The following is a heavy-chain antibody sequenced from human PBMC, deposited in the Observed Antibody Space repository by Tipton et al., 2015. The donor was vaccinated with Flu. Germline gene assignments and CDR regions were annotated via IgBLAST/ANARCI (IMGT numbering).Heavy chain of an antibody. CDR2: ICPGSM. CDR3: ARRDYSNYVSVPKNWFDS. Sequence: TLSLTCSVSGSSIGGSYCWGWIRQPPRKGLQWIGNICPGSMDYNPSLKSRLILSLDTYRIQFSLRLTSVTAVDTAVYYCARRDYSNYVSVPKNWFDSWGQGILVTVSS. V-gene: IGHV4-38-2*01. J-gene: IGHJ5*01. D-gene: IGHD4-11*01. CDR1: GSSIGGSYC.